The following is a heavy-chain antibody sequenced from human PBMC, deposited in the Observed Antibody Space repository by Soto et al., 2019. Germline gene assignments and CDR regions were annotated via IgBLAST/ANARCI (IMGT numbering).Heavy chain of an antibody. D-gene: IGHD4-17*01. CDR3: AHSVTRGFDAFDI. CDR1: GGTFSSYA. CDR2: IIPIFGTA. V-gene: IGHV1-69*01. Sequence: QVQLVQSGAEVKKPGSSVKVSCKASGGTFSSYAISWVRQAPGQGLEWMGGIIPIFGTANYAQKLQGRVTITADDSTSTASVELSSLRSEDTAMYYCAHSVTRGFDAFDIWGQGTMVTVSS. J-gene: IGHJ3*02.